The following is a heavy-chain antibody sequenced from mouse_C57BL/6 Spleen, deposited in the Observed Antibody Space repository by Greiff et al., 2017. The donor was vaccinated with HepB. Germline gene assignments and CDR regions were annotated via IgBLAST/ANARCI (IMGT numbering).Heavy chain of an antibody. CDR2: IYPGDGDT. Sequence: VQLQQSGAELVKPGASVKISCKASGYAFSSYWMNWVKQRPGKGLEWIGQIYPGDGDTNYNGKFKGKATLTADKSSSTAYMELRSLTSEDSAVYFCARVGAYGNFLNYWGQGTTLTVSS. J-gene: IGHJ2*01. V-gene: IGHV1-80*01. CDR1: GYAFSSYW. CDR3: ARVGAYGNFLNY. D-gene: IGHD2-1*01.